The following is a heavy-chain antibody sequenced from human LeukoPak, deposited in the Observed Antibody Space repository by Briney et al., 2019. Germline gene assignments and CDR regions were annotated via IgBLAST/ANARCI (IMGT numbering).Heavy chain of an antibody. CDR2: MNPNSGNT. Sequence: ASVKVSCKASGYTFTSYDINWVRQAAGQGLEWMGWMNPNSGNTGYAQKFQGRVTMTRNTSISTAYMELRSLRSDDTAVYYCARDMGSSWSYYFDYWGQGPLVTVSS. J-gene: IGHJ4*02. V-gene: IGHV1-8*01. CDR1: GYTFTSYD. D-gene: IGHD6-13*01. CDR3: ARDMGSSWSYYFDY.